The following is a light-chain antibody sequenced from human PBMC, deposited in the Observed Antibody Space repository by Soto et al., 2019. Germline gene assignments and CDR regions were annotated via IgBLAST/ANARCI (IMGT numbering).Light chain of an antibody. V-gene: IGKV1-5*03. Sequence: DIPITQSPGTLAASLGYRFSITFLASQSIDTWLAWHQQKPGQVPKLLISKASSLESGVPSRFSGSGSGTDFTLTISSLQPEDFATYYCLQDYNYPITFGQGTRLEIK. CDR3: LQDYNYPIT. J-gene: IGKJ5*01. CDR1: QSIDTW. CDR2: KAS.